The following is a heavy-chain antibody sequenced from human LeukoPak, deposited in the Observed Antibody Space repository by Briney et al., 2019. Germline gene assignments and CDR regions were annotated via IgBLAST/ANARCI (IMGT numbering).Heavy chain of an antibody. CDR2: MNPNRGNT. J-gene: IGHJ4*02. D-gene: IGHD4-17*01. Sequence: ASVKVSCKASGYTFTSYDINWVRQAPGPGLEWMGGMNPNRGNTGYAQKFQGKITMTRNTSISTAYMELSSLRSEDTAVYYCARVLMVTTRNFDDWGQGTLVTVSS. V-gene: IGHV1-8*01. CDR3: ARVLMVTTRNFDD. CDR1: GYTFTSYD.